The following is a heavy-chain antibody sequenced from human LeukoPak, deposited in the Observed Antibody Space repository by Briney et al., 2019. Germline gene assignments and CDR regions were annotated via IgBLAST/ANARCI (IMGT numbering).Heavy chain of an antibody. V-gene: IGHV3-23*01. CDR1: GFTFSSYA. D-gene: IGHD4-17*01. CDR3: AKTYGDGTTVDY. Sequence: GRSLRLSCAASGFTFSSYATSWVRQAPGKGLEWVSAISGSGGSTYYADSVKGRFTISRDNSKNTLYLQMNSLRVEDTAVYYCAKTYGDGTTVDYWGQGTLVTVSS. CDR2: ISGSGGST. J-gene: IGHJ4*02.